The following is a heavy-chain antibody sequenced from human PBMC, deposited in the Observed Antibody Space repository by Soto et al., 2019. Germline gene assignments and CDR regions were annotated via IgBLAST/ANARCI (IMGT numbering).Heavy chain of an antibody. D-gene: IGHD3-22*01. CDR3: ARAGAFYETSGYPCSTFDI. CDR2: ISAYNGNT. V-gene: IGHV1-18*01. Sequence: QVHLVQSGAEVKKPGASVKVSCQASGYTLTSYGISWVRQAPGQGLQWMGWISAYNGNTNYADKFQGRVTMTTDTSTSTAHMEVRSLRSDDTAVYYCARAGAFYETSGYPCSTFDIWGQGTMVTVSS. J-gene: IGHJ3*02. CDR1: GYTLTSYG.